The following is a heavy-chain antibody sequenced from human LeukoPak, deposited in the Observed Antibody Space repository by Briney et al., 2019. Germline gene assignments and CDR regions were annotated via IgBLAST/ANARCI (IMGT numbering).Heavy chain of an antibody. J-gene: IGHJ4*02. Sequence: GGSLRLSCAASGFTFSSYAMNWVRQAPGKGLEWVSAISGSGGSTYYADSVKGRFTISRDNSKNTLYLQMNSLRAEDTAVYYCAKAVSGNYTKGFDYWGQGTLVTVSS. CDR3: AKAVSGNYTKGFDY. V-gene: IGHV3-23*01. CDR2: ISGSGGST. D-gene: IGHD1-26*01. CDR1: GFTFSSYA.